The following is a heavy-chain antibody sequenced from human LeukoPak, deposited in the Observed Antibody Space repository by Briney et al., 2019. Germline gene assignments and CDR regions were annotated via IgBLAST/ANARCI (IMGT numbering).Heavy chain of an antibody. V-gene: IGHV5-51*01. D-gene: IGHD6-19*01. CDR1: GYRFTSYW. J-gene: IGHJ4*02. CDR2: IYPGDSDT. Sequence: GESLKISCQGSGYRFTSYWIGWVRQMPGKGLEWMGIIYPGDSDTRYSPSFQGQVTISADKSISTAYLQWSRLKASDTAMYYCARPRNSSGWYALSYWGQGTLVTVSS. CDR3: ARPRNSSGWYALSY.